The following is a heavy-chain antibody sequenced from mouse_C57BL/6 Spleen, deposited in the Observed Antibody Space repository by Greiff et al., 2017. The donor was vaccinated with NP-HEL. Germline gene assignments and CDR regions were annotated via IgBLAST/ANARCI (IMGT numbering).Heavy chain of an antibody. Sequence: QVQLQQSGAELVKPGASVKMSCKASGYTFTSYWITWVKQRPGQGLEWIGDIYPGSGSTNYNEKFKSKATLTVDTSSSTAYMQLSSLTSEDSAVYYCAREKRQLRLPSMDYWGQGTSVTVSS. CDR3: AREKRQLRLPSMDY. V-gene: IGHV1-55*01. D-gene: IGHD3-2*02. CDR2: IYPGSGST. J-gene: IGHJ4*01. CDR1: GYTFTSYW.